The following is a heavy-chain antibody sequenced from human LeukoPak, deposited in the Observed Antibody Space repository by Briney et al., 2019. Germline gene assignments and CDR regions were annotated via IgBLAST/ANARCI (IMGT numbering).Heavy chain of an antibody. Sequence: GGSLRLSCAASGFTFSSYAMSWVRQAPGKGLEWVSAISGSGGSTYYADSVKGRFTISRDNSKNTLYLQMNGLRAEDTAVYYCASSIRYFDWLPRYWGQGTLVTVSS. CDR2: ISGSGGST. CDR1: GFTFSSYA. D-gene: IGHD3-9*01. J-gene: IGHJ4*02. CDR3: ASSIRYFDWLPRY. V-gene: IGHV3-23*01.